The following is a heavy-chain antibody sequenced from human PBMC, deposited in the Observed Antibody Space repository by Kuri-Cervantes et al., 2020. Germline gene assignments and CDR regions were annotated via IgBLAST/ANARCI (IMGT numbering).Heavy chain of an antibody. CDR2: INHSGST. D-gene: IGHD3-10*01. V-gene: IGHV4-34*01. Sequence: GSLRLSCAAYGGSFSGYYWSWIRQPSGKGLEWIGEINHSGSTNYNPSLKSRDTISVDTSKNQFSLKLSSVTAADTAVYYCARGLLVRRRQGMNAFDIWGQGTMVTVSS. J-gene: IGHJ3*02. CDR1: GGSFSGYY. CDR3: ARGLLVRRRQGMNAFDI.